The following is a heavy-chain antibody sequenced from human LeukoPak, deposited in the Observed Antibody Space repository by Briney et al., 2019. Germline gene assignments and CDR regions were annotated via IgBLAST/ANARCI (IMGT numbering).Heavy chain of an antibody. CDR2: IHHSGST. CDR3: ARMALGNYFDH. Sequence: SETLSLTCAVSGGSISSSNWWSWVRQPPGKGLEWIGEIHHSGSTNYNPSLKSRVTLSVDKSKNQFSLKLSSVTAADTAVYYCARMALGNYFDHWGQGTLVNVSS. CDR1: GGSISSSNW. J-gene: IGHJ4*02. V-gene: IGHV4-4*02. D-gene: IGHD3-16*01.